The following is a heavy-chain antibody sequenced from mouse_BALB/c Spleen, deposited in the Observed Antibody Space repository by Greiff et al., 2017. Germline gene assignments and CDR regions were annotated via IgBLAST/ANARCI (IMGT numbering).Heavy chain of an antibody. CDR3: ARRGLDY. CDR1: GFTFSTYD. J-gene: IGHJ4*01. V-gene: IGHV5-6*02. Sequence: EVKLQESGGDLVKPGGSLKLSCAASGFTFSTYDMSWVRQTPDKRLEWVATISSGGSYTYYPDSVKGRFTISRDNAKNTLYLQMSSLKSEDTAMYYCARRGLDYWGQGTSVTVSS. CDR2: ISSGGSYT.